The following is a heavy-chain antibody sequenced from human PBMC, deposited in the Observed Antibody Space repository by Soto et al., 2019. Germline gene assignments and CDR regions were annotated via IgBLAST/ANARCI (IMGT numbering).Heavy chain of an antibody. D-gene: IGHD6-19*01. V-gene: IGHV3-30-3*01. J-gene: IGHJ4*02. CDR3: ARGNFISVTSTVDY. Sequence: GGSLRLSCAASGFTFSSYTMHWVRQAPGKGLEWVAFISYDGSNKYYADSVKGRFTISRDNSKNTLYLQMNSLRAEDTALFYCARGNFISVTSTVDYWGQGTLVTVSS. CDR1: GFTFSSYT. CDR2: ISYDGSNK.